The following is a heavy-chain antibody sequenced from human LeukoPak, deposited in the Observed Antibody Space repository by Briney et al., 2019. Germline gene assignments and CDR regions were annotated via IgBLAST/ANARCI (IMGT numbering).Heavy chain of an antibody. D-gene: IGHD3-3*01. CDR2: INHSGST. J-gene: IGHJ4*02. CDR1: GGSFSGYY. Sequence: KPSETLSLTCAVYGGSFSGYYWSWIRQPPGKGLEWIGEINHSGSTNYNPSLKSRVTISVDTSKNQFSLKLSSVTAADMAVYYCARRKRRFWSGYSPFDYWGQGTLVTVSS. CDR3: ARRKRRFWSGYSPFDY. V-gene: IGHV4-34*01.